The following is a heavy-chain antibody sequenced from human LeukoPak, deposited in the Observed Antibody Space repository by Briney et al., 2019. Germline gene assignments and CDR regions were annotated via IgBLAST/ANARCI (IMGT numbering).Heavy chain of an antibody. CDR3: ARVRILEWGPPDYYYMDV. Sequence: PSETLSLTCTVSGGSISSGSYYWSWIRQPAGKGLEWIGRIYTSGSTNYNPSLKSRVTISVDTSKNQFSLKLSSVTAADTAVYYCARVRILEWGPPDYYYMDVWGKGTTVTVSS. V-gene: IGHV4-61*02. J-gene: IGHJ6*03. D-gene: IGHD3-3*01. CDR1: GGSISSGSYY. CDR2: IYTSGST.